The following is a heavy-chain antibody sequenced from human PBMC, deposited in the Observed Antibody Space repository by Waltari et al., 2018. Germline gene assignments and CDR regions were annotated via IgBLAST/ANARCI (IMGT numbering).Heavy chain of an antibody. J-gene: IGHJ6*04. CDR3: ARSYDILVLDV. D-gene: IGHD3-9*01. V-gene: IGHV4-61*02. Sequence: QVQLQESGPGLVKPSQPLSLTCTVSGGSISSGSYSWTWIRQPAGKGLEWIGRIYTSGSTNYNPSLKSRVTISVDTSKNQFSLKLSSVTAADTAVYYCARSYDILVLDVWGKGTTVTVSS. CDR1: GGSISSGSYS. CDR2: IYTSGST.